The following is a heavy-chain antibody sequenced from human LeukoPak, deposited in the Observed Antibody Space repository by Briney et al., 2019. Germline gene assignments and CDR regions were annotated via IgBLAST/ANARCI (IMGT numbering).Heavy chain of an antibody. V-gene: IGHV3-23*01. CDR3: AKDVAMIVVVTDC. J-gene: IGHJ4*02. D-gene: IGHD3-22*01. Sequence: GASLRLSCAASGFTFSSYAMSWVRQAPGKGLEWVSAISGSGGSTYYADSVKGRFTIPRDNSKNTLYLQMNSLRAEDTAVYYCAKDVAMIVVVTDCWGQGTLVTVSS. CDR2: ISGSGGST. CDR1: GFTFSSYA.